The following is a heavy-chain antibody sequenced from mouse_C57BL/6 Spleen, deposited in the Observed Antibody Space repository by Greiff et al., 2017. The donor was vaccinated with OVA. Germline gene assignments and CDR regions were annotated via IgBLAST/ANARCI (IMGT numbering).Heavy chain of an antibody. V-gene: IGHV3-6*01. CDR1: GYSITSGYY. CDR2: ISYDGSN. CDR3: ARGGYDGYYPAWFAY. Sequence: EVKLEESGPGLVKPSQSLSLTCSVTGYSITSGYYWNWIRQFPGNKLEWMGYISYDGSNNYNPSLKNRISITRDTSKNQFFLKLNSVTTEDTATYYCARGGYDGYYPAWFAYWGQGTLVTVSA. J-gene: IGHJ3*01. D-gene: IGHD2-3*01.